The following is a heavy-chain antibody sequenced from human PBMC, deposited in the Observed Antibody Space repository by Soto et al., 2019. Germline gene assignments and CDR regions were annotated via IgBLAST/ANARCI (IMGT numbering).Heavy chain of an antibody. V-gene: IGHV3-21*06. CDR2: ISSTTNYI. CDR3: ARESEDLTSNFDY. CDR1: GVTFPRDS. Sequence: PGGAPRLSCSAPGVTFPRDSMNTVRPAPGKGLEWVSSISSTTNYIYYGDSMKGRFTISRDNAKNSLYLEMNSLRAEDTAVYYCARESEDLTSNFDYWGQGTLVTVSS. J-gene: IGHJ4*02.